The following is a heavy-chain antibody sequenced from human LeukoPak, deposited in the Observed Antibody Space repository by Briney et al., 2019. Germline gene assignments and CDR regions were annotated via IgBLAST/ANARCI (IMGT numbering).Heavy chain of an antibody. CDR2: INPNSGGT. CDR1: GYTFTGYY. CDR3: AREGLYTAFNWFDP. D-gene: IGHD5-18*01. V-gene: IGHV1-2*02. Sequence: ASVKVSCKASGYTFTGYYMHWVRQAPGQGLEWMGWINPNSGGTNYAQKFQGRVTMTRDTFISTAYMELSRLRSDDTAVYYCAREGLYTAFNWFDPWGQGTLVTVSS. J-gene: IGHJ5*02.